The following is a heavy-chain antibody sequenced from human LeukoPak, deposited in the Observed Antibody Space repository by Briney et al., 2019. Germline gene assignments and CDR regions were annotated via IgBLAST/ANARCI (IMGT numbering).Heavy chain of an antibody. J-gene: IGHJ4*02. CDR2: ISRSSSYI. D-gene: IGHD5-24*01. Sequence: GGSLRLSCAAPGFTFSSYSMNWVRQAPGKGLEWVSYISRSSSYIYYADSVKGRFTISRDNAKNSLYLQMNSLRAEDTAVYYCARLELYGYNYTPDFDYWGQGTLVTVSS. V-gene: IGHV3-21*01. CDR1: GFTFSSYS. CDR3: ARLELYGYNYTPDFDY.